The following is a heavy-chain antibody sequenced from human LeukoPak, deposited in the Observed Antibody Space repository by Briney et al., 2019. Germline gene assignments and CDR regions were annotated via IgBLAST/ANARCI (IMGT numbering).Heavy chain of an antibody. J-gene: IGHJ5*02. CDR2: INPNSGGT. CDR1: GYTFTGYY. D-gene: IGHD2-15*01. CDR3: ARVEGVGGSFSWFDP. V-gene: IGHV1-2*02. Sequence: GASVKVSCKASGYTFTGYYMHWVRQAPGQGLEWMGWINPNSGGTNYAQKFQGRVTMTRDTSISTAYMELSRLRSDDTAVYYCARVEGVGGSFSWFDPWGQGTLVTVSS.